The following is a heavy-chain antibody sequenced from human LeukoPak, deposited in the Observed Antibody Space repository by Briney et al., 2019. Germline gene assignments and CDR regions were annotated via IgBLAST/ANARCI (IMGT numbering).Heavy chain of an antibody. Sequence: GGSLRLSCAASGFTFSSYWMHWVRQAPGKGLVWVSRINSDGSSTSYADSVKGRFTISRDNAKNTLYLQMNSLRAEDTAVYYCAKEAPYGSGGYSNYYYGMDVWGQGTTVTVSS. CDR2: INSDGSST. V-gene: IGHV3-74*01. CDR1: GFTFSSYW. CDR3: AKEAPYGSGGYSNYYYGMDV. J-gene: IGHJ6*02. D-gene: IGHD3-10*01.